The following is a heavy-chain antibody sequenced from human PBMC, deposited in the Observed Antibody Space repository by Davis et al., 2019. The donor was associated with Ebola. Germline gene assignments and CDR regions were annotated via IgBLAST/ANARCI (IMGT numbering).Heavy chain of an antibody. CDR2: ISSSSSYI. Sequence: GESLKISCAASGFTFSSYEMNWVRQAPGKGLEWVSSISSSSSYIYYADSVKGRFTISRDNAKNSLYLQMNSLRAEDTAVYYCARDSYPKENDYGDYDWGYFDYWGQGTLVTVSS. J-gene: IGHJ4*02. CDR3: ARDSYPKENDYGDYDWGYFDY. CDR1: GFTFSSYE. D-gene: IGHD4-17*01. V-gene: IGHV3-21*01.